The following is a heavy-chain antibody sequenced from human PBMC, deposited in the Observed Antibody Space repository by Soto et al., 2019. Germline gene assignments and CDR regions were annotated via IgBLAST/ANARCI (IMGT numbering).Heavy chain of an antibody. CDR3: AKTHTRPNWFDP. CDR2: IYYSGST. D-gene: IGHD3-3*01. J-gene: IGHJ5*02. V-gene: IGHV4-59*12. CDR1: GGSISSYY. Sequence: SETLSLTCTLSGGSISSYYWSWIRQPPGKGLEWIGYIYYSGSTYYADSVKGRFTISRDNSKNTLYLQINSLRAEDTAVYYCAKTHTRPNWFDPWGQGTLVTVSS.